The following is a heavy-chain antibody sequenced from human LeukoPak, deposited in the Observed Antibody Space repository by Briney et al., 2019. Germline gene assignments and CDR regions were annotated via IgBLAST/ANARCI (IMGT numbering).Heavy chain of an antibody. CDR3: ARDLQCIAALRLIYYYGMDV. D-gene: IGHD6-6*01. CDR1: GFTFSDYY. CDR2: ISSSGSTI. Sequence: GGSLRLSCAASGFTFSDYYMSWIRQAPGKGLEWVSYISSSGSTIYYADSVKGRFTISRDNAKNSLCLQMNSLRAEDTAVYYCARDLQCIAALRLIYYYGMDVWGQGTTVTASS. J-gene: IGHJ6*02. V-gene: IGHV3-11*01.